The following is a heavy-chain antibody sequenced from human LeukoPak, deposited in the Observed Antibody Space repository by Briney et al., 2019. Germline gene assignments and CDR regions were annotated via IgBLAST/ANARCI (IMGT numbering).Heavy chain of an antibody. D-gene: IGHD3-9*01. CDR3: AKTQQGPYYDILTGIFDY. CDR2: ISGSSGST. CDR1: GFTFSSYA. J-gene: IGHJ4*02. V-gene: IGHV3-23*01. Sequence: SGGSLRLSCAASGFTFSSYAMSWVRQAPGKGLEWVSAISGSSGSTYFADSVKGRFTISRDNSKNTLYLQMNSLRAEDTAVYYCAKTQQGPYYDILTGIFDYWGQGTLVTVSS.